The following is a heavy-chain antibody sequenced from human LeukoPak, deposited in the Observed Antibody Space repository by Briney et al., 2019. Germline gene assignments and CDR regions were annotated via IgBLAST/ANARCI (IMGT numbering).Heavy chain of an antibody. V-gene: IGHV4-34*01. Sequence: PSENLSLTCAVYGGSFSGYYWSWIRQPPGKGLEGIGEINHSGSTNYNPSLKSRVTISVDTSKNQFSLQMSSVTDADTAVYYCARGPNPTQEEVTTVVTGFVGFDYWGQGTLVTVSS. CDR3: ARGPNPTQEEVTTVVTGFVGFDY. CDR2: INHSGST. CDR1: GGSFSGYY. J-gene: IGHJ4*02. D-gene: IGHD4-23*01.